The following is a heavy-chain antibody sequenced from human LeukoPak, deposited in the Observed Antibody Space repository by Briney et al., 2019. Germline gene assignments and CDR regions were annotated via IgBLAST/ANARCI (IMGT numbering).Heavy chain of an antibody. D-gene: IGHD3-10*01. CDR1: GFTFSSYS. CDR2: ISGSSSFI. CDR3: ARDGGMYDYPY. Sequence: PGGSLRLSCAASGFTFSSYSMNWVRQAPGKGLEWVSSISGSSSFIYYADSVKGRFTISRDNAQNSLYLQMNSLRAEDTAVYYCARDGGMYDYPYWGQGTLVTVSS. J-gene: IGHJ4*02. V-gene: IGHV3-21*01.